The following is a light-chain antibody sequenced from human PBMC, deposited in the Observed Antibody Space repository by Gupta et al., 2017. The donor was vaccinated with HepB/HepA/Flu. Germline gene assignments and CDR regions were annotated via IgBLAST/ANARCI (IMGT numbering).Light chain of an antibody. CDR2: AAS. V-gene: IGKV1-12*01. CDR1: QCISNW. Sequence: DVLMTQSPSAVSASVGYRVTFTCRASQCISNWLAWYQQKPGKAPKLLIYAASTLQSGVPSRFSGAGSGTDFTLTISSLQPEDFATYYCQQANSFPYTFGQGTKLEIK. J-gene: IGKJ2*01. CDR3: QQANSFPYT.